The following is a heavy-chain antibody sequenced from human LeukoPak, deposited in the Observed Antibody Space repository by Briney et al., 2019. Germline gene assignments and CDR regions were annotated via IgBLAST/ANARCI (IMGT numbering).Heavy chain of an antibody. Sequence: GGSLRLSCAASGFTFDDYGMSWVRQVPGKGLEWVSGINWAGNSTDYADSVKGRVTISRDNAKNSLYLQMNSLRAEDTALYHCARDAPVAYYDFWSNYSNPYFDYWGQGTLVTVSS. CDR3: ARDAPVAYYDFWSNYSNPYFDY. V-gene: IGHV3-20*01. CDR2: INWAGNST. CDR1: GFTFDDYG. J-gene: IGHJ4*02. D-gene: IGHD3-3*01.